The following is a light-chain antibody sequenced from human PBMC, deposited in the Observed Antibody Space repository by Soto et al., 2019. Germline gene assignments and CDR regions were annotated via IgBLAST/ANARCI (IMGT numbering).Light chain of an antibody. V-gene: IGKV3-20*01. J-gene: IGKJ1*01. CDR3: HQYGSSPWT. CDR2: GAS. CDR1: QHVGSNF. Sequence: VLTQSPDTLSLSPGQRATLSCRASQHVGSNFLAWYQQKPGQAPRLLIYGASSRATGIPDRFSGSGSGTDFTLTISTLEPEDSAVYYCHQYGSSPWTFGHGTKVEIK.